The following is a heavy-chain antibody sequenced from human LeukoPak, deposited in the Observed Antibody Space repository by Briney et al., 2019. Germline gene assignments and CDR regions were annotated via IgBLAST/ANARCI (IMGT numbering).Heavy chain of an antibody. CDR1: GGTFSSYA. J-gene: IGHJ5*02. D-gene: IGHD3-3*01. CDR3: ARGDCDFWSGLMFDP. Sequence: ASVKVSCKASGGTFSSYAISWVRQAPGQGLEWMGRIIPIFGTANYAQKFQGRVTITTDESTSTAYMELSSLRSEDTAVYYCARGDCDFWSGLMFDPWGQGTLVTVSS. CDR2: IIPIFGTA. V-gene: IGHV1-69*05.